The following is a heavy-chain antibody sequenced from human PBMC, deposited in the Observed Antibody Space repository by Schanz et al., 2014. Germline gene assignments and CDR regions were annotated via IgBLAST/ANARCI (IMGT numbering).Heavy chain of an antibody. D-gene: IGHD1-7*01. CDR1: GFTFSTYA. J-gene: IGHJ4*02. Sequence: VQLVESGGGVVQPGGSLRLSCSASGFTFSTYAMSWVRQAPGKGLVWVSHINSDGTTTTYADSVKGRFTISRDNAENTLYLQMNSLRVEDTAVYYCAMGGYQLHHWGQGTLVTVSS. CDR3: AMGGYQLHH. V-gene: IGHV3-74*01. CDR2: INSDGTTT.